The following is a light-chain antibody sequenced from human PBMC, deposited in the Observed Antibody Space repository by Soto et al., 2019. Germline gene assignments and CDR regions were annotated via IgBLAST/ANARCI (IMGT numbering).Light chain of an antibody. V-gene: IGKV3-15*01. J-gene: IGKJ5*01. Sequence: EIVMTQSPATLSVSPGERATLSCGASQSISNNLAWYQQRPGQAPRLLIFGASTRATGIPARFSGSGSGTDFTLIISSLQSEDFAVYYCQQYNDWPPAITFGQGTRLEIK. CDR2: GAS. CDR3: QQYNDWPPAIT. CDR1: QSISNN.